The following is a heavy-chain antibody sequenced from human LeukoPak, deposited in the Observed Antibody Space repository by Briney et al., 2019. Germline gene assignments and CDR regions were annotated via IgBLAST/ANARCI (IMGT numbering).Heavy chain of an antibody. V-gene: IGHV1-18*01. CDR3: ARGRTYGGFADPRFDY. D-gene: IGHD4-23*01. Sequence: GASVKVSCKASGYTFTSYGISWVRQAPGQGLEWMVWISAYNGNTNYAQKLQGRVTMTTDTSTSTAYMELRSLRSDDTAVYYCARGRTYGGFADPRFDYWGQGTLVTVSS. J-gene: IGHJ4*02. CDR2: ISAYNGNT. CDR1: GYTFTSYG.